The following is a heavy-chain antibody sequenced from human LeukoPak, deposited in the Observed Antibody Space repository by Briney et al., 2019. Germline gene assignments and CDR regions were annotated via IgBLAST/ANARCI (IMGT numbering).Heavy chain of an antibody. J-gene: IGHJ3*02. V-gene: IGHV1-2*02. D-gene: IGHD5-24*01. CDR2: INPNGGGT. Sequence: ASVKVSCKASGYTFTGYYMHWVRQAPGQGLEWMGWINPNGGGTNYAQKFQGRVTMTRDTSISTAYMELSRLRSDDTAVYYCARDREMATPFDAFDIWGQGTMVTVSS. CDR3: ARDREMATPFDAFDI. CDR1: GYTFTGYY.